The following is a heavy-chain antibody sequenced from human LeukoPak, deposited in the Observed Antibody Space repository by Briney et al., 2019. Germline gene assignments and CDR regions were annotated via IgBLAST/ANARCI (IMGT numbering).Heavy chain of an antibody. D-gene: IGHD6-13*01. Sequence: PGGSLRLSCAASGFTFSSSAMSWVPQAPGEGLEWVSAICGSGGSTYYADSAKGRFTISRDNSKNTLYLQMNSLRAEDTAVYYCANKGAAAETGYYFDYWGQGTLVTVSS. V-gene: IGHV3-23*01. CDR3: ANKGAAAETGYYFDY. CDR1: GFTFSSSA. CDR2: ICGSGGST. J-gene: IGHJ4*02.